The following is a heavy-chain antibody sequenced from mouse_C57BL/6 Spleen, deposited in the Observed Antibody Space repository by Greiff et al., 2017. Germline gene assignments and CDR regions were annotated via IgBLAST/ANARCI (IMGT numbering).Heavy chain of an antibody. D-gene: IGHD2-5*01. Sequence: DVKLVESEGGLVQPGSSMKLSCTASGFTFSDYYMAWVRQVPEKGLEWVANINYDGSSTYYLDSLKSRFIISRDNAKNILYLQMSSLKSEDTATYYCAREGSNYEYFDVWGTGTTVTVSS. CDR3: AREGSNYEYFDV. V-gene: IGHV5-16*01. CDR1: GFTFSDYY. CDR2: INYDGSST. J-gene: IGHJ1*03.